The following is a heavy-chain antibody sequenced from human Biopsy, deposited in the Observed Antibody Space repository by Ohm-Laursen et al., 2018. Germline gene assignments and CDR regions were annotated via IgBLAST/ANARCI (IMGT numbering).Heavy chain of an antibody. J-gene: IGHJ1*01. D-gene: IGHD4-23*01. CDR2: ISHTGYT. CDR3: ARGSNEYGGLYFPH. V-gene: IGHV4-59*11. CDR1: GGSFTGHY. Sequence: GTLSLTCTVSGGSFTGHYWSWIRQPPGKGLEWIGHISHTGYTSYKSSLKSRVTISLDTSRKHFSLRLTSLAAADTAVYYCARGSNEYGGLYFPHWGQGTLVTVSS.